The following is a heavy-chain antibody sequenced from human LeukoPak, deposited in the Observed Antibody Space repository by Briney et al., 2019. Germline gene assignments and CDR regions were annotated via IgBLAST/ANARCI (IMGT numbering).Heavy chain of an antibody. V-gene: IGHV4-39*01. CDR3: ARGFGESEYYYYGMDV. D-gene: IGHD3-10*01. CDR1: GGSISSSSYY. Sequence: KASETLSLTCTVPGGSISSSSYYWGCIRQPPGRGLDWIGTNYYAGGIYYNPSLKSRVTISVDTSKNQFSLRLSSVTAADTAVYYCARGFGESEYYYYGMDVWGQGTTVTVSS. J-gene: IGHJ6*02. CDR2: NYYAGGI.